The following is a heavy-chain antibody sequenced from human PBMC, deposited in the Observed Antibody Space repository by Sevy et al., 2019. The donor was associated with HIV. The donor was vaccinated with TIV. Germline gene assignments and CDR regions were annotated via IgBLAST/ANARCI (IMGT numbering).Heavy chain of an antibody. J-gene: IGHJ6*02. CDR2: ISYGGSDK. D-gene: IGHD4-17*01. Sequence: GGSLRLSCAASGFAFSNYYAMHWVRQAPGKGLEWVALISYGGSDKYYADSVKGRFTTSRDNFKNTLFLQMNSLTTEDTAVYYCARPRANYVDHYFFYAMDVWGQGTTVTVSS. V-gene: IGHV3-30-3*01. CDR1: GFAFSNYYA. CDR3: ARPRANYVDHYFFYAMDV.